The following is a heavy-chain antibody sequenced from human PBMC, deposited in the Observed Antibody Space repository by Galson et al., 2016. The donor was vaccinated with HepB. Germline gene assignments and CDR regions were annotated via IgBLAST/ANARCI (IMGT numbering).Heavy chain of an antibody. Sequence: SLRLSCAASGFTFRDYAMNWVRQAPGKGLEWVSAIGGAGRSTFYADSVKGRFTVSRDNSKNTLYLQLSSLRAEDTALYYCARGDVGALHFDYWGQGTQVTVSS. J-gene: IGHJ4*02. CDR2: IGGAGRST. D-gene: IGHD1-26*01. CDR1: GFTFRDYA. V-gene: IGHV3-23*01. CDR3: ARGDVGALHFDY.